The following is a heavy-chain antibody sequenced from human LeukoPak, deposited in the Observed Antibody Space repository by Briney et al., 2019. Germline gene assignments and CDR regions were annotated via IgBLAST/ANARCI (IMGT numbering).Heavy chain of an antibody. J-gene: IGHJ4*02. CDR3: ARDGSGWYYDY. D-gene: IGHD6-19*01. CDR1: GFTFSDYW. V-gene: IGHV3-7*03. Sequence: GGSLRLSCAASGFTFSDYWMSWVRQAPGKGLQWVANIKPDGSEKYYVDSVKGRFTISRDNAKNSLYLQMNSLRAEDTAVYYCARDGSGWYYDYWGQGTLVTVSS. CDR2: IKPDGSEK.